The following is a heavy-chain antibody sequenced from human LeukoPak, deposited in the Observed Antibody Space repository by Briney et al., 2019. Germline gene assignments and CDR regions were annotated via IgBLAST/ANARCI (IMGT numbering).Heavy chain of an antibody. Sequence: ASVKVSCKASGYTFTGYYMHWVRQAPGQGLEWMGWINPNSGGTNYAQKFQGRVTMTRDTSISTAYMELSRLRSDDTAVYYCARPPQEPLRTDYYSYYMDVGGKGTTVTASS. V-gene: IGHV1-2*02. CDR1: GYTFTGYY. CDR2: INPNSGGT. CDR3: ARPPQEPLRTDYYSYYMDV. D-gene: IGHD1-1*01. J-gene: IGHJ6*03.